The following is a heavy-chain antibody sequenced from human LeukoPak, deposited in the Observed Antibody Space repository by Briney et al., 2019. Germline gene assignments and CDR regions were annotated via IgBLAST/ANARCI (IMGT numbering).Heavy chain of an antibody. J-gene: IGHJ6*04. Sequence: ASVKVSCKASGGTFSSYATSWVRQAPGQGLEWMGGIIPIFGTANYAQKFQGRVTITADESTSTAYMELSSLRSEDTAVYYCATAPKDIVVVPAAVNEYYGMDVWGKGTTVTVSS. CDR2: IIPIFGTA. CDR1: GGTFSSYA. V-gene: IGHV1-69*13. D-gene: IGHD2-2*01. CDR3: ATAPKDIVVVPAAVNEYYGMDV.